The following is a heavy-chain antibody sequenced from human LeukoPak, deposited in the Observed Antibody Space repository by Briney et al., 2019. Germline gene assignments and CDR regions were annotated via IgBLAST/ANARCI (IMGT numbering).Heavy chain of an antibody. CDR3: ARGPTNGQAFDY. CDR1: GFTFSDYE. Sequence: GGSLRLSCAASGFTFSDYEMNWVRQAPGKGLEWLSHISISGTTIHYADSVKGRFTISRDNAKTSLYLQMDSLRAEDTAVYWCARGPTNGQAFDYWGQGTLVSVSS. CDR2: ISISGTTI. D-gene: IGHD2-8*01. V-gene: IGHV3-48*03. J-gene: IGHJ4*02.